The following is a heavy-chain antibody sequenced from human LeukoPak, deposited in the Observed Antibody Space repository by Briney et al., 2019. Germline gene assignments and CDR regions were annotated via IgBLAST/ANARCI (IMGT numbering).Heavy chain of an antibody. Sequence: GGSLRLSCAASGFTFSSYWMSWVRQAPGKGLEWVANIKQDGSEKYYVDSVKGRFTISRDNAKNSLYLQMNSLRGEDTALYYCAKDVASSGWYLDYWGQGTLVTVSS. D-gene: IGHD6-19*01. J-gene: IGHJ4*02. CDR3: AKDVASSGWYLDY. CDR2: IKQDGSEK. CDR1: GFTFSSYW. V-gene: IGHV3-7*03.